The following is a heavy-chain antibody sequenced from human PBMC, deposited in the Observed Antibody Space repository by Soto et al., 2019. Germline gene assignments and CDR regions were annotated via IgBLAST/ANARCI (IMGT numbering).Heavy chain of an antibody. J-gene: IGHJ5*02. CDR1: GYRFTSYW. D-gene: IGHD3-22*01. V-gene: IGHV5-51*01. Sequence: GESLKISFRTSGYRFTSYWIAWVRQMPGKGLEWMGIIFPSDSDTRYSPSFQGQVTISADRSTSTVFLQWASLKASDTAVYFCARKDKSGYFNWFDPWGQGTLVTVSS. CDR2: IFPSDSDT. CDR3: ARKDKSGYFNWFDP.